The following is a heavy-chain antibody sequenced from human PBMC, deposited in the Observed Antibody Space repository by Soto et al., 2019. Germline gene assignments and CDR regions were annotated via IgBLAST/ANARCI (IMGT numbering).Heavy chain of an antibody. CDR2: FYDSGTS. D-gene: IGHD3-22*01. CDR3: ARGTRDYFDTTGPGYGMDV. J-gene: IGHJ6*02. V-gene: IGHV4-30-4*01. CDR1: GDSISDVDYY. Sequence: QVQLQESGPGLVKPSQTLSLTCTVSGDSISDVDYYWSWVRQTPREGLEWIGAFYDSGTSYYSPSLKSRMTISVDSSKNQFFLTLTSVTAADTAVYYCARGTRDYFDTTGPGYGMDVWGQGTTVTVSS.